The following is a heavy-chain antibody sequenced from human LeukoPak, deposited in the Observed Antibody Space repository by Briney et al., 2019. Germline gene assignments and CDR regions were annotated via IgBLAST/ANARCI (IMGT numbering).Heavy chain of an antibody. V-gene: IGHV4-59*11. Sequence: SETLSLTCTVSGGSLISHYWSWIRQTPGKRLEWIGYIYDFGSTDYNPSLKSRITMSVDTSKNQFSLELNSVTAADTAIYYCAGAVGALLAWAFWGQGTLVTVSS. CDR2: IYDFGST. D-gene: IGHD1-26*01. J-gene: IGHJ4*02. CDR1: GGSLISHY. CDR3: AGAVGALLAWAF.